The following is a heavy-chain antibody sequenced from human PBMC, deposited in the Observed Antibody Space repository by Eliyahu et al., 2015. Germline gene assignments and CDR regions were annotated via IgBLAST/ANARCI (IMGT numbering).Heavy chain of an antibody. CDR1: GFXFSNAW. CDR2: IKSKTDGGTT. CDR3: TTGPSLDAFDI. Sequence: EVQLVESGGGLVKPGGSLRLXCAASGFXFSNAWMSWVRQAPGKGLEWVGRIKSKTDGGTTDYAAPVKGRFTISRDDSKNTLYLQMNSLKTEDTAVYYCTTGPSLDAFDIWGQGTMVTVSS. V-gene: IGHV3-15*01. J-gene: IGHJ3*02.